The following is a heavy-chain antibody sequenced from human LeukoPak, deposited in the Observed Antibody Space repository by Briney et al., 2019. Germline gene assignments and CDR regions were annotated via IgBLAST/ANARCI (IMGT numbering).Heavy chain of an antibody. CDR1: GYAFTSYD. CDR3: ARGRFRWELEIRDFDY. Sequence: ASVKVSCKASGYAFTSYDINWVRQATGQGLEWMGWVNPNSGNTGYAQTFQGRVTMTRNTSISTAYMELSSLRSEDTAVYYCARGRFRWELEIRDFDYWGQGTLVTVSS. D-gene: IGHD1-26*01. J-gene: IGHJ4*02. V-gene: IGHV1-8*01. CDR2: VNPNSGNT.